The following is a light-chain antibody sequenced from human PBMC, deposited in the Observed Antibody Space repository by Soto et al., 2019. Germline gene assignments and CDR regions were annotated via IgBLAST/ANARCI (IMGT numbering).Light chain of an antibody. CDR2: GAS. J-gene: IGKJ4*01. Sequence: EIVLTQSPGTLPLSPGKKATLSGRASRGVTGSYLAGYQQRPGQAPRLLISGASSRATGIPDRFSGSGSGTDFTLTISRLEAEDFAVYYCQQYGRLPVTFGGGTKVEIK. V-gene: IGKV3-20*01. CDR3: QQYGRLPVT. CDR1: RGVTGSY.